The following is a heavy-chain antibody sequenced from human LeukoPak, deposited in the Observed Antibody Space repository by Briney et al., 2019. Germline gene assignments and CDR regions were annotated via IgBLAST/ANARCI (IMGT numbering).Heavy chain of an antibody. Sequence: GGSLRLSCAASGFSFSSHGMSWVRQAPGKGPEWVSSISSGSDYTFYADSVKGRFIVSRDNSKNTLYLQMYSLRAGDTAVYYCAKIGVIGKWYYDIWGRGTLVTVSS. D-gene: IGHD3-10*01. CDR3: AKIGVIGKWYYDI. J-gene: IGHJ2*01. CDR2: ISSGSDYT. V-gene: IGHV3-23*01. CDR1: GFSFSSHG.